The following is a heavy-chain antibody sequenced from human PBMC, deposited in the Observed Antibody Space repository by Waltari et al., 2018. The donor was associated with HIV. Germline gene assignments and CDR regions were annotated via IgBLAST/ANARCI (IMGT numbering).Heavy chain of an antibody. D-gene: IGHD3-9*01. J-gene: IGHJ2*01. CDR3: ARGLDILTGYYHWFSDL. CDR2: IYISGSA. Sequence: QVQLQESGPGLVKPSQTLSLTCTVSGGSITSGSSYWIGIRQPAGKGLEWIGRIYISGSANYNPSLRSRVTMSLDTSKNQFSLKLTSVTAADTAVYYCARGLDILTGYYHWFSDLWGRGTLVTVSS. V-gene: IGHV4-61*02. CDR1: GGSITSGSSY.